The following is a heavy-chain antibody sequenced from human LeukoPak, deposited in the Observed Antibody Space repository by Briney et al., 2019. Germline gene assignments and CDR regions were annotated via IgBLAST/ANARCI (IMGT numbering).Heavy chain of an antibody. CDR3: ARDLNDYGDYESNY. CDR1: GGTFSSYA. CDR2: IIPIFGTA. J-gene: IGHJ4*02. V-gene: IGHV1-69*13. D-gene: IGHD4-17*01. Sequence: GASVKVSCKASGGTFSSYAISWVRQAPGQGLEWMGGIIPIFGTANYAQKFQGRVTITADESTSTAYMELSSLRSEDTAVYYCARDLNDYGDYESNYWGQGTLVTVSS.